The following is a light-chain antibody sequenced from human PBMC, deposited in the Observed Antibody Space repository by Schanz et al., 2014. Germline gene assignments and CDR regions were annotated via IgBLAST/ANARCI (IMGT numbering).Light chain of an antibody. Sequence: IQLTQSPSSLSASVGDRVTITCRASQGLDNYLAWYQHKPGKAPKLLIYAASTLQSGVPSRFSGSGSGTDFTLTITNLQPEDFASYFCQQLRSYPRTFGQGTRLEIK. V-gene: IGKV1-9*01. CDR1: QGLDNY. CDR2: AAS. J-gene: IGKJ2*02. CDR3: QQLRSYPRT.